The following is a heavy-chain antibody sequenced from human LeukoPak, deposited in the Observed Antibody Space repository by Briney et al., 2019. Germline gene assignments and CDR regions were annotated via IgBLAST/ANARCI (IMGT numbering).Heavy chain of an antibody. J-gene: IGHJ2*01. Sequence: PSETLSLTCTVSGGSISSYYWNWIRQAPGKGLEWIGYNHYSGSTNYNPSLKSRVTISVDTSKNQFSLKLNSVTAADTAVYYCARDFAGTWYFDLWGRGTLVTVSS. V-gene: IGHV4-59*01. CDR2: NHYSGST. CDR1: GGSISSYY. CDR3: ARDFAGTWYFDL.